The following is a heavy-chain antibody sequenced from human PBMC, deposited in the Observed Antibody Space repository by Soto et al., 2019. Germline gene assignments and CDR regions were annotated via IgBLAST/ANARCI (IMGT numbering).Heavy chain of an antibody. CDR3: AAGDFWSGYGPRLGYMDV. Sequence: ASVKVSCKASGYTFTSYGISWVRQAPGQGLEWMGWISAYNGNTNYAQKLQGRVTMTTDTSTSTAYMELRSLRSDDTAVYYCAAGDFWSGYGPRLGYMDVWGKGTTVTVSS. V-gene: IGHV1-18*01. J-gene: IGHJ6*03. CDR2: ISAYNGNT. D-gene: IGHD3-3*01. CDR1: GYTFTSYG.